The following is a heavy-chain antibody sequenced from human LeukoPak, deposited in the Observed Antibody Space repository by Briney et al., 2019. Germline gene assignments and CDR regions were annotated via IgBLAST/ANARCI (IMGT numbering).Heavy chain of an antibody. Sequence: GASVKVSCKASGYTFTSYGICWVRQAPGQGLEWMGWISTYNGKTNYAQKIQGRVTMTTDTSTSTAYMELRSLRSDDTAVYYCARVNYYDSSGYPTSFDYWGQGTLVTVSS. CDR3: ARVNYYDSSGYPTSFDY. V-gene: IGHV1-18*01. D-gene: IGHD3-22*01. J-gene: IGHJ4*02. CDR2: ISTYNGKT. CDR1: GYTFTSYG.